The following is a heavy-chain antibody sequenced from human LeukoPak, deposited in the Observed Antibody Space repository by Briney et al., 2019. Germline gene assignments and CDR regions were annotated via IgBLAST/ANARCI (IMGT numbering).Heavy chain of an antibody. CDR2: INPNSGGT. CDR3: ARPSTYYYDSSGYYYGY. D-gene: IGHD3-22*01. J-gene: IGHJ4*02. Sequence: ASVKVSCKASGYTFTGYYMHWVRQAPGQGLEWMGWINPNSGGTNYAQKFQGRVTMPRDTSISTAYMELSRLRSDDTAVYYCARPSTYYYDSSGYYYGYWGRGTLVTVSS. CDR1: GYTFTGYY. V-gene: IGHV1-2*02.